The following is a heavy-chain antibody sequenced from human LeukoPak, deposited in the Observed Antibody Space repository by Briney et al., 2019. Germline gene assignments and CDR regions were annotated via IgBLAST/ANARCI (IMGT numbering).Heavy chain of an antibody. D-gene: IGHD2-15*01. J-gene: IGHJ4*02. CDR1: GYTFTGYY. Sequence: ASVKVSCKSSGYTFTGYYMHWVRQAPGQGLEWMGWINPNSSGTNYAQKFQGRVTMTRDTSISTAYMELSRLRSDDTAVYYCARDLAATVVTNFDYWGQGTLVTVSS. CDR3: ARDLAATVVTNFDY. CDR2: INPNSSGT. V-gene: IGHV1-2*02.